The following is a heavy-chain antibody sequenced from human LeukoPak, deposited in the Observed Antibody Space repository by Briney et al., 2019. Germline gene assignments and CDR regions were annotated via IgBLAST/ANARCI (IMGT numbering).Heavy chain of an antibody. D-gene: IGHD6-19*01. J-gene: IGHJ4*02. CDR3: ARAESQWLVSNFDY. V-gene: IGHV1-18*01. CDR1: GGTFSSYA. Sequence: ASVKVSCKASGGTFSSYAISWVRQAPGQGLEWMGWISAYNGNTNYAQKLQGRVTMTTDTSTSTAYMELRSLRSDDTAVYYCARAESQWLVSNFDYWGQGTLVTVSS. CDR2: ISAYNGNT.